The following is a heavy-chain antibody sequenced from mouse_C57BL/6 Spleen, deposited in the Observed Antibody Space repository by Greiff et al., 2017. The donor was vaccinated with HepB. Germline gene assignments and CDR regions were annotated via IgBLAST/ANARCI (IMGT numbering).Heavy chain of an antibody. V-gene: IGHV5-9-1*02. Sequence: EVQRVESGAGLVKPGGSLKLSCAASGFTFSSYAMSWVRQTPDKRLEWVAYISSGGDYSYYADTVKGRVTISRDNARNTLYLQLSSRKSEDTARDYCTRRGRVPGYFDYWCQGTTLTVSS. CDR3: TRRGRVPGYFDY. CDR2: ISSGGDYS. CDR1: GFTFSSYA. J-gene: IGHJ2*01.